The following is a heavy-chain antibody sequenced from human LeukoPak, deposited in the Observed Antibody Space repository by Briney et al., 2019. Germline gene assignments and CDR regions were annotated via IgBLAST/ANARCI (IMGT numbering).Heavy chain of an antibody. CDR1: VVSMNGYY. CDR3: ARQFLVRSTFHAFDL. J-gene: IGHJ3*01. D-gene: IGHD2/OR15-2a*01. V-gene: IGHV4-4*07. Sequence: KSSETLSLTCSVSVVSMNGYYWSWLRQSAGNRLEWIGHVDSSGNTNYNPSLESRVTMSVDTSKKQFSLKLTSVTAADMAVYFCARQFLVRSTFHAFDLWGQGTRVTVSS. CDR2: VDSSGNT.